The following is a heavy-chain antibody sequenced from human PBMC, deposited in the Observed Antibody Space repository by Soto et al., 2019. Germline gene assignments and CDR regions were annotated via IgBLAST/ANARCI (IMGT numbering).Heavy chain of an antibody. Sequence: EVQLLESGGGLVQPGGSLRLSCAASGFTFSSYAMSWVRQAPGKGLEWVSAISGSGGSTYYADSVKGRFTISRDNSKNTLYLQMNSLRAEDTAVYYCANGRHYYDSPRFTVGSWFDPWGQGTLVTVSS. CDR1: GFTFSSYA. J-gene: IGHJ5*02. CDR3: ANGRHYYDSPRFTVGSWFDP. V-gene: IGHV3-23*01. CDR2: ISGSGGST. D-gene: IGHD3-22*01.